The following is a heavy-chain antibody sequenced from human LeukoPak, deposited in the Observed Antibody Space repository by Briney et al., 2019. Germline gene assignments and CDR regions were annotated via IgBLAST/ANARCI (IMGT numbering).Heavy chain of an antibody. V-gene: IGHV4-61*01. CDR2: IQYSGST. Sequence: SETLSLTCTVSGDSVSGISFYWSWIRQPPGKGLQYIGYIQYSGSTNYNPSLKSRVTISVDTSKNQFSLKLSSVTAADTAVYYCARFYDSSGYWSTPHFDYWGQGTLVTVSS. CDR1: GDSVSGISFY. J-gene: IGHJ4*02. CDR3: ARFYDSSGYWSTPHFDY. D-gene: IGHD3-22*01.